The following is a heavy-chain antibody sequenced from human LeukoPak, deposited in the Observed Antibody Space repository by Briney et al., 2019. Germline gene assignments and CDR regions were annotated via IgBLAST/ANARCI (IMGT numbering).Heavy chain of an antibody. CDR3: ARGLWSAHRREYYFDS. V-gene: IGHV1-3*01. D-gene: IGHD3-3*01. Sequence: ASVKVSCKASGYTFTSYGISWVRQAPGQGLEWMGWINAGNGDTKFSQNYQARVTITRDASASTAYMELSSLTSEDTAVYFCARGLWSAHRREYYFDSWGQGTLVTASS. J-gene: IGHJ4*02. CDR1: GYTFTSYG. CDR2: INAGNGDT.